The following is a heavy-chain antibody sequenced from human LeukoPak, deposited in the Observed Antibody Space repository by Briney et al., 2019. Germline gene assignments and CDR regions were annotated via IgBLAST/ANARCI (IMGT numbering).Heavy chain of an antibody. CDR1: GYTFTSYD. CDR3: ARGVRYPPNFDY. CDR2: MNPNSGNT. J-gene: IGHJ4*02. D-gene: IGHD2-2*02. Sequence: GASVKVSCKASGYTFTSYDINWVRQATGQGLEWMGWMNPNSGNTGHAQKFQGRVTMTRNTSISTAYMELSSLRSEDTAVYYCARGVRYPPNFDYWGQGTLVTVSS. V-gene: IGHV1-8*01.